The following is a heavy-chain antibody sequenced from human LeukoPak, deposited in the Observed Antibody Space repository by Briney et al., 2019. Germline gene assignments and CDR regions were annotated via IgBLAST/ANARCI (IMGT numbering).Heavy chain of an antibody. CDR2: INPKNGGS. D-gene: IGHD6-19*01. V-gene: IGHV1-2*02. CDR3: ARRYSSGWTGNYYFDY. Sequence: ASVKVSCKASGYTFTGYYMHWVRQAPGQGLEWVGWINPKNGGSNYAQKFQGRVTMTRDRSISTAYMELSRLRSDDTAVYYCARRYSSGWTGNYYFDYWGQGTLVTVSS. J-gene: IGHJ4*02. CDR1: GYTFTGYY.